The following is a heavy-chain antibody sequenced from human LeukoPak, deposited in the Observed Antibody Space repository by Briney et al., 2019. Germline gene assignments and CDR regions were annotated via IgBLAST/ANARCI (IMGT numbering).Heavy chain of an antibody. Sequence: TGGSLRLSCAASGFTFSSYAMTWDRQAPGKGLEWVSTVSGSAGRTDYADSVKGRFTISRDNLKNTLYLQMNGLRAEDTAVYYCAKNRGHCVDGVCHNYYYMDVWGKGTTVTVSS. D-gene: IGHD2-8*02. V-gene: IGHV3-23*01. CDR2: VSGSAGRT. CDR1: GFTFSSYA. CDR3: AKNRGHCVDGVCHNYYYMDV. J-gene: IGHJ6*03.